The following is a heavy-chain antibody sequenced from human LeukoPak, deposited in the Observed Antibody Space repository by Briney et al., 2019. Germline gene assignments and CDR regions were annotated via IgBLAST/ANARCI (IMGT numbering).Heavy chain of an antibody. CDR1: GFTFDDYG. V-gene: IGHV3-7*01. CDR2: IKQDGSEK. J-gene: IGHJ6*03. CDR3: ARDIHSGYDSYYYYYMDV. Sequence: GGSLRLSCAASGFTFDDYGMSWVRQAPGKGLEWVANIKQDGSEKYYVDSVKGRFTISRDNAKNSLYLQMNSLRAEDTAVYYCARDIHSGYDSYYYYYMDVWGKGTTVTVSS. D-gene: IGHD5-12*01.